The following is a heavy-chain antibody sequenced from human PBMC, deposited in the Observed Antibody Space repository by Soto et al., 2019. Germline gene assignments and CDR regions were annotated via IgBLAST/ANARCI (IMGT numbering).Heavy chain of an antibody. V-gene: IGHV3-30*18. CDR2: MSWDGSDE. CDR3: AKEGCSGGICYFFDY. Sequence: QVQLVESGGGVVQPGRSLRLSCAASGFTFSSYGMHWVRQAPGKGLEWVAVMSWDGSDEFYEETVKGRFTVSRDNSRNTLYLQMNSLRPEDTAVYYCAKEGCSGGICYFFDYWGQGTLVTVSS. D-gene: IGHD2-15*01. J-gene: IGHJ4*02. CDR1: GFTFSSYG.